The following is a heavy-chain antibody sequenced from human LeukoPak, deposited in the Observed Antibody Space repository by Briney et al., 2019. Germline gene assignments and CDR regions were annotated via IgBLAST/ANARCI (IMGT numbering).Heavy chain of an antibody. Sequence: GGSLRLSCAAYGFTFSNYSMNWVRQAPGKGLEWVSYVIRSSSTIYYADSVKGRFAISRDNAKNSLYLQMNSLRAEDTAVYYCARAKRNGFDIWGQGTMVTVSS. CDR2: VIRSSSTI. CDR1: GFTFSNYS. J-gene: IGHJ3*02. CDR3: ARAKRNGFDI. V-gene: IGHV3-48*01.